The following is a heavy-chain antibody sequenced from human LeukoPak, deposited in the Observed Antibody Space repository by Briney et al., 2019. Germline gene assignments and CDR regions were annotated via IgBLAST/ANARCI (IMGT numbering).Heavy chain of an antibody. CDR1: GGSISSYY. D-gene: IGHD3-9*01. J-gene: IGHJ4*02. CDR3: AREGYDILTVFDY. V-gene: IGHV4-4*09. CDR2: IYTSGST. Sequence: SETLSLTCTVSGGSISSYYWSWIRQPPGKGLEWIGYIYTSGSTNYNPSLKSRVTISVDTSKNQFSLKLSSVTAADTAVYYCAREGYDILTVFDYWGQGTLVTVSS.